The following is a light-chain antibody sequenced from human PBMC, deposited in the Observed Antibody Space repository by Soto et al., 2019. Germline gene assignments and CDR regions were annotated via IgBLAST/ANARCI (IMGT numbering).Light chain of an antibody. CDR3: LQDYSYQWT. Sequence: AIQMTQSPSSLSASVGDSVTITCRASQGIRNDLGWYQQKPGKAPNLLIYAASSLQSGVPSRFSGSGSGTDFTLTISSLQPEDFATYYCLQDYSYQWTFGQGTKVEVK. V-gene: IGKV1-6*01. J-gene: IGKJ1*01. CDR2: AAS. CDR1: QGIRND.